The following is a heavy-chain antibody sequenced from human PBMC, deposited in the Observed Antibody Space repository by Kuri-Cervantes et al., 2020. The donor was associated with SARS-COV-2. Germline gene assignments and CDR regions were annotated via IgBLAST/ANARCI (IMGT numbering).Heavy chain of an antibody. CDR2: INSDGSST. CDR1: GFTFSSYG. CDR3: AREGYYYDSTEANREGINAFDI. V-gene: IGHV3-74*01. Sequence: GESLKISCAASGFTFSSYGMHWVRRAPGKGLVWVSRINSDGSSTSYADSVKGRFTISRDNAKNTLYRQMNSLRAEDTAVYYCAREGYYYDSTEANREGINAFDIWGQGTMVTVSS. D-gene: IGHD3-22*01. J-gene: IGHJ3*02.